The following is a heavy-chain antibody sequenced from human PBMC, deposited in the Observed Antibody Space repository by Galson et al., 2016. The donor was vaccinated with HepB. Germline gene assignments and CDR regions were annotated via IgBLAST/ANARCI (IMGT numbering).Heavy chain of an antibody. Sequence: SLRLSCAASGFTFSSYAMSWVRQVPGKGLEWVSTISGTGGSTDYADSVKGRFTISRDNSKNTLYLQMNTLRAEDTAGYFCAKGPPWWGYHFYAMDVWGKGTTVIVSS. CDR2: ISGTGGST. V-gene: IGHV3-23*01. D-gene: IGHD2-15*01. J-gene: IGHJ6*04. CDR1: GFTFSSYA. CDR3: AKGPPWWGYHFYAMDV.